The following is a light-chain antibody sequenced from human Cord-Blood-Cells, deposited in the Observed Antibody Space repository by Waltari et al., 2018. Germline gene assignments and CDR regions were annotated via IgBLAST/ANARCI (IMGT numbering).Light chain of an antibody. CDR1: QSVSSY. Sequence: EIVLTQSPATLSLSPGERATLSCRASQSVSSYLAWYQPKPGQAPRLLIYDASNRATGIPARFSGGWSGTDFPLTISSLEPEDFAVYYCQQRSNWPHTFGQGTKLEIK. V-gene: IGKV3-11*01. CDR2: DAS. CDR3: QQRSNWPHT. J-gene: IGKJ2*01.